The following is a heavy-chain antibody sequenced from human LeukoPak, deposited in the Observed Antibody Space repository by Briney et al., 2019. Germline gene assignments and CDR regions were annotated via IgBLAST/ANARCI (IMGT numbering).Heavy chain of an antibody. J-gene: IGHJ4*02. CDR1: GYTFTSYY. V-gene: IGHV1-46*01. CDR2: INPSGGST. D-gene: IGHD2-2*01. Sequence: GASVKVSCKASGYTFTSYYMHWVRQAPGQGLEWMGIINPSGGSTSYAQKFQGRVTMTRDTSTSTVYMELSSLRSEDTAAYYCARAVVPAAMDYWGQGTLVTVSS. CDR3: ARAVVPAAMDY.